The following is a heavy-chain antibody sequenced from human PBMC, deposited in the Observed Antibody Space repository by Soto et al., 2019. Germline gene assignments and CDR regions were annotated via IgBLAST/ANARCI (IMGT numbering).Heavy chain of an antibody. Sequence: QVQLVESGGGVVQPGRSLRLSCAASGFTCSSYGMHWVRQAPGKGLEWVAVIWYDGSNKYYADSVKGRFTISRDNSKNRLYLQMNCLSAEDTAEYYCARAIADLDYWGQGTLVTVSS. J-gene: IGHJ4*02. CDR2: IWYDGSNK. CDR3: ARAIADLDY. CDR1: GFTCSSYG. D-gene: IGHD6-13*01. V-gene: IGHV3-33*01.